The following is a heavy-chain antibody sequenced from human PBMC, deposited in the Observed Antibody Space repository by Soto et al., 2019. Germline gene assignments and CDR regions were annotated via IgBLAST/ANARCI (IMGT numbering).Heavy chain of an antibody. CDR2: ISGSGGST. Sequence: GGSLRLSCAASGFTFSSYAMSWVRQAPGKGLGWVSAISGSGGSTYYADSVKGRFTISRDNSKSTLYLQMNSLRAEDTAVYYCAKEGSFQKWLVPVDYWGQGTLVTVSS. CDR1: GFTFSSYA. J-gene: IGHJ4*02. D-gene: IGHD6-19*01. CDR3: AKEGSFQKWLVPVDY. V-gene: IGHV3-23*01.